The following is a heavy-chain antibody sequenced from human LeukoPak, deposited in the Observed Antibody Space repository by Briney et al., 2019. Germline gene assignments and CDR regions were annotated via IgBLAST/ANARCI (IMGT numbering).Heavy chain of an antibody. CDR3: ARDPDYYGSGSFDH. CDR2: IIPIFGTA. J-gene: IGHJ4*02. CDR1: GGTFSSYA. Sequence: SVKVSCKASGGTFSSYAISWVRQAPGQGLEWIGGIIPIFGTANYAQKFQGRVTITADKSTSTAYMELSSLRSEDTAVYYCARDPDYYGSGSFDHWGQGTLVTVSS. V-gene: IGHV1-69*06. D-gene: IGHD3-10*01.